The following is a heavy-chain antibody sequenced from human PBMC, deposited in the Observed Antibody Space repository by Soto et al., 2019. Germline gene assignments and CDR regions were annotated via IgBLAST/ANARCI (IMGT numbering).Heavy chain of an antibody. CDR2: ISGSGGST. CDR1: GFTFSSYA. V-gene: IGHV3-23*01. D-gene: IGHD3-10*01. Sequence: PGGSLRLSCAASGFTFSSYAMSWVRQAPGKGLEWVSAISGSGGSTYYADSVKGRFTISRDNSKNTLYLQMNSLRAEDTAVYYCAKDDENYYGSGSYSYFDYWGQGTLVTVSS. CDR3: AKDDENYYGSGSYSYFDY. J-gene: IGHJ4*02.